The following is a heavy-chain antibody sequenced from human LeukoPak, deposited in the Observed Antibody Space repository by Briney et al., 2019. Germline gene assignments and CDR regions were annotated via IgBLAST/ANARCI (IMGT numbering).Heavy chain of an antibody. CDR3: ARPLVDTAMVYFDY. D-gene: IGHD5-18*01. CDR2: MNPNSGNT. Sequence: ASVKVSCKASGYTFTSYDINWVRQATGQGLEWMGWMNPNSGNTGYAQKFQGRVTITRNTSISTAYMELSSLRSEDTAVYYCARPLVDTAMVYFDYWGQGTLVTVSS. CDR1: GYTFTSYD. J-gene: IGHJ4*02. V-gene: IGHV1-8*03.